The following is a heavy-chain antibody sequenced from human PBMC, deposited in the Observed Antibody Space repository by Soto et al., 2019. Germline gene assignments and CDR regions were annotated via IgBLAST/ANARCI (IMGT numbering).Heavy chain of an antibody. CDR2: IYYSGRT. J-gene: IGHJ4*02. D-gene: IGHD6-6*01. CDR1: CGSSSSGGYY. CDR3: ASTKDYSSSLDY. V-gene: IGHV4-31*03. Sequence: SETLSLTCTVSCGSSSSGGYYWTWIRQHPGKGLEWIGCIYYSGRTYYNPSLKSRLTISVDTSKRQFSLKLSSVTAADTAIYYCASTKDYSSSLDYWGQGTLVTVSS.